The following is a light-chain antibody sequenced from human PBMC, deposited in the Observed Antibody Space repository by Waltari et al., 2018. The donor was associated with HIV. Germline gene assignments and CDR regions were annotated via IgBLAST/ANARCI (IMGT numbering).Light chain of an antibody. CDR1: QTLSRF. Sequence: DIQMTQSPSSLSASMGDRVTITCRASQTLSRFLNWYHQKLGMAPKLLIYASSSLQSVVPSRFSGSGSGTDFTLTISNLQPEDFATYYCQQSYSIPPTFGGGTKVEI. J-gene: IGKJ4*01. V-gene: IGKV1-39*01. CDR2: ASS. CDR3: QQSYSIPPT.